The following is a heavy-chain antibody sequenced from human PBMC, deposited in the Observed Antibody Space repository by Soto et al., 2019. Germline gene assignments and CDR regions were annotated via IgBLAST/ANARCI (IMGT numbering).Heavy chain of an antibody. Sequence: VKFSCNASGGTLINNDINWVRQAPGQGLEWIGWMNTNTNTTDSAEVFEGRVSLTWDTSISTAYMQLNSLKIEDTAVYYCEREVVETSSLWFDPWGQGTLVTVHS. V-gene: IGHV1-8*01. D-gene: IGHD6-6*01. CDR2: MNTNTNTT. J-gene: IGHJ5*02. CDR1: GGTLINND. CDR3: EREVVETSSLWFDP.